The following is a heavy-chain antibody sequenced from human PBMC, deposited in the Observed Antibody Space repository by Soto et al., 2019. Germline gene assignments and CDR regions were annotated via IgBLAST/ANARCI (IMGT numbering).Heavy chain of an antibody. CDR2: IYSGGST. CDR3: ARVNIEYSSSRYYYYMDV. D-gene: IGHD6-6*01. CDR1: GFTVSSNY. Sequence: GGSLRLSCAASGFTVSSNYMSWVRQAPGKGLEWVSVIYSGGSTYYADSVKGRFTISRHNSKNALYLQMNSLRAEDTAVYYCARVNIEYSSSRYYYYMDVWGKGTTVTVSS. V-gene: IGHV3-53*04. J-gene: IGHJ6*03.